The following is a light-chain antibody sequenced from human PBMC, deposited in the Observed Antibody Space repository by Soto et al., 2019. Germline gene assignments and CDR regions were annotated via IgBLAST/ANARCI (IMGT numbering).Light chain of an antibody. CDR3: QQYNNWPPIT. V-gene: IGKV3-15*01. CDR2: GAS. J-gene: IGKJ5*01. Sequence: EIVMTQSPATLSVSPGERATLSCRASQSVSSNLAWYQQKPGQAPRLLIYGASTSATGIPARFSGSGSGTAFTLTISSLQYEDFAVYYCQQYNNWPPITFGQGTRLEIK. CDR1: QSVSSN.